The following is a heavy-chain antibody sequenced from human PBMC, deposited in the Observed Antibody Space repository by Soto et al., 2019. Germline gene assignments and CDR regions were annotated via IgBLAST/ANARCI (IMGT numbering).Heavy chain of an antibody. CDR3: ARGGGGSDGMDV. CDR2: INPNSGGT. CDR1: GYTFTGYY. D-gene: IGHD3-10*01. J-gene: IGHJ6*02. Sequence: GASVKVSCKASGYTFTGYYMHWVRQAPGQGLEWMGWINPNSGGTNYAQKLQGRVTMTRDTSISTAYMELSRLRSDDTAGYYCARGGGGSDGMDVWGQGTTVTVSS. V-gene: IGHV1-2*02.